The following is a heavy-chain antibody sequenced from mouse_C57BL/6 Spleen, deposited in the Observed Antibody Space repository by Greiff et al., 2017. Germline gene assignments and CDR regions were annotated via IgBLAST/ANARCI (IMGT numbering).Heavy chain of an antibody. J-gene: IGHJ3*01. CDR3: ARYYGSSPAWFAY. D-gene: IGHD1-1*01. Sequence: QLVESGGGLVKPGGSLKLSCAASGFTFSSYAMSWVRQTPEKRLEWVATISDGGSYTYYPDNVKGRFTISRDNAKNNLYLQMSHLKSEDTAMYYCARYYGSSPAWFAYWGQGTLVTVSA. CDR2: ISDGGSYT. V-gene: IGHV5-4*01. CDR1: GFTFSSYA.